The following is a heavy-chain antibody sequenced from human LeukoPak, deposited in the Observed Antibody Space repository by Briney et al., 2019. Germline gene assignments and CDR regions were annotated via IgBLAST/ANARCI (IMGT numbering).Heavy chain of an antibody. V-gene: IGHV4-59*01. CDR2: IYYSGST. CDR1: GGSISSYY. J-gene: IGHJ4*02. Sequence: SETLSLTCTVSGGSISSYYWSWLRQPPGKGLEGLGYIYYSGSTNYNPSLKSRVTISVDTSKNQFSLKLSSVTAADTAVYYCARETKLMGYSSGLGFNYWGQGTLVTVSS. D-gene: IGHD6-19*01. CDR3: ARETKLMGYSSGLGFNY.